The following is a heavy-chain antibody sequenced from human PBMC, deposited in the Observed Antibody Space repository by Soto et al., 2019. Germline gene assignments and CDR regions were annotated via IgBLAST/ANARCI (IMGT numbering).Heavy chain of an antibody. D-gene: IGHD6-6*01. CDR1: SDSMNSGGYY. V-gene: IGHV4-31*03. CDR2: IYSNGDT. CDR3: ARRGGSSSGYYYYAMDV. Sequence: SETLSLTCSVSSDSMNSGGYYWSWIRQHPGKGLEWIGYIYSNGDTYYNPSLKSRVTISVDTSKNQFSLNLTSVAAADTAVYYCARRGGSSSGYYYYAMDVWGQGTTVTVSS. J-gene: IGHJ6*02.